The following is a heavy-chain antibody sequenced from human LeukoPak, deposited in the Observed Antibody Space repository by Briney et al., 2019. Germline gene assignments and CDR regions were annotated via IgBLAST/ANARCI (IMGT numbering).Heavy chain of an antibody. CDR3: ARQRDGYNHTP. CDR2: IYYSGST. CDR1: GGSISSSSYY. D-gene: IGHD5-24*01. Sequence: SETLSLTCTVSGGSISSSSYYWGWIPQPPGKGLEWIGSIYYSGSTYYNPSLKSRVTISVDTSKNQFSLKLSSVTAADTAVYYCARQRDGYNHTPWGQGTMVTVSS. V-gene: IGHV4-39*01. J-gene: IGHJ3*01.